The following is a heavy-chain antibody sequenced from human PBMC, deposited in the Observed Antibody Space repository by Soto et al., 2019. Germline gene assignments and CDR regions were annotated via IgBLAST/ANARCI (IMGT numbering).Heavy chain of an antibody. J-gene: IGHJ4*02. CDR3: ARGVTMVRGVITRPLDY. CDR2: IYYSGST. D-gene: IGHD3-10*01. CDR1: GGSISSGGYY. Sequence: QVQLQESGPGLVKPSQTLSLTCTVSGGSISSGGYYWSWIRQHPGKGLEWIGYIYYSGSTYYNPSLKSRFTISVDTSKNQFSLKLSSVTAADTAVYYCARGVTMVRGVITRPLDYWGQGTLVTVSS. V-gene: IGHV4-31*03.